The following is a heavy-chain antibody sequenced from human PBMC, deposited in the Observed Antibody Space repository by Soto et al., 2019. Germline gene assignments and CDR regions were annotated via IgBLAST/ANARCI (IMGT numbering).Heavy chain of an antibody. CDR2: ISYDGSNK. Sequence: PGGSLRLSCAASGFTISSYGMRWVRQAPGKGLEWVAVISYDGSNKYYADSVKGRFTISRDNSKNTLYLQMNSLRAEDTAVYYCAKDKWRAGTTPGYWGQGTLVTVSS. V-gene: IGHV3-30*18. CDR1: GFTISSYG. D-gene: IGHD1-7*01. CDR3: AKDKWRAGTTPGY. J-gene: IGHJ4*02.